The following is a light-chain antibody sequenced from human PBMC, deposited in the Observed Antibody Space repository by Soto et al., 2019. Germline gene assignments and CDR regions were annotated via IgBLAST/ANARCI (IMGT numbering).Light chain of an antibody. J-gene: IGKJ1*01. CDR1: QSVTSSY. CDR3: QQRTNWPPWT. CDR2: GAS. V-gene: IGKV3D-20*02. Sequence: EIVLTQSPGTLSLSPGERATLSCRASQSVTSSYLAWYQHKRGQAPRLLIYGASSRATGIPDRFSGSGSGTDFTLTITSLEPEDFAVYYCQQRTNWPPWTFGQGTKLEFK.